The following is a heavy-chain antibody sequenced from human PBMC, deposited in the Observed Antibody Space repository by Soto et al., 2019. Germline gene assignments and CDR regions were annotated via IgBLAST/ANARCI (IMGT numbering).Heavy chain of an antibody. J-gene: IGHJ4*02. V-gene: IGHV4-39*01. D-gene: IGHD3-9*01. CDR3: ARLASDILTSSFDY. CDR2: IYYSGST. CDR1: GGSISSSSYY. Sequence: SETLSLTCTVSGGSISSSSYYWGWIRQPPGKGLEWIGSIYYSGSTYYNPSLKSRVTISVDTSKNQFSLKLSSVTAADTVVYYCARLASDILTSSFDYWGQGTLVTVSS.